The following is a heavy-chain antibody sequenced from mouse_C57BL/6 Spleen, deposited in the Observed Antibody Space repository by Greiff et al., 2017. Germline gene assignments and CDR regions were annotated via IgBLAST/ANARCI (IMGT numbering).Heavy chain of an antibody. Sequence: QVQLQQPGAELVKPGASVKLSCKASGYTFTSYWMHWVKQRPGQGLEWIGMIHPNSGSTNYNEKFKSKATLTVDKSSSTAYMQLSSLTSEDSAVYYCARSSFTLYYFDDWGQGTTLTVSS. CDR3: ARSSFTLYYFDD. CDR2: IHPNSGST. CDR1: GYTFTSYW. J-gene: IGHJ2*01. V-gene: IGHV1-64*01.